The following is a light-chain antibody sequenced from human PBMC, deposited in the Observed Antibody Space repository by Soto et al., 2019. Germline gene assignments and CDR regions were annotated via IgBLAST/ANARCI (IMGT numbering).Light chain of an antibody. Sequence: DIQMTQSPSSLSASVGDRVTITCRASQGISNYVAWYQQRPGKVPKLLIYAASTLQSGVPSRFSGSGSGTDFTLTINSLQPEDVATYYCQHYNSAPFTFGPGTKVDIK. J-gene: IGKJ3*01. CDR3: QHYNSAPFT. CDR1: QGISNY. V-gene: IGKV1-27*01. CDR2: AAS.